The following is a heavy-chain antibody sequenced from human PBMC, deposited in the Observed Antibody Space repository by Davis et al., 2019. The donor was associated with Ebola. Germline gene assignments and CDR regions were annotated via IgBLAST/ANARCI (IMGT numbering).Heavy chain of an antibody. CDR2: IRTRANNYAT. Sequence: GESLKISCAASGFTFSGSDIHWVRQTSGRGLEWVARIRTRANNYATIYAASLKGRFIVSRDDSKNTAFLQMNNLRVEDTAIYFCTRSVLGGPYNFDFWGQGSLVTVSS. J-gene: IGHJ4*02. D-gene: IGHD3-10*01. V-gene: IGHV3-73*01. CDR3: TRSVLGGPYNFDF. CDR1: GFTFSGSD.